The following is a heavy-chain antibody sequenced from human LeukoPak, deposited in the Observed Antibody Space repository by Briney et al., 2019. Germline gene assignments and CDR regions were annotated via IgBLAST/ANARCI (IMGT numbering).Heavy chain of an antibody. J-gene: IGHJ4*02. D-gene: IGHD3-22*01. CDR3: ARAYYYDSSPEDY. V-gene: IGHV1-2*02. Sequence: ASVKVSCKASGYTFTGYYMHWVRQAPGQGLEWMGWINPNSGGTNYAQKFQGRVTMTRDTSISTAYMELRRLRSDDTAVYYCARAYYYDSSPEDYWGQGTLVTVSS. CDR1: GYTFTGYY. CDR2: INPNSGGT.